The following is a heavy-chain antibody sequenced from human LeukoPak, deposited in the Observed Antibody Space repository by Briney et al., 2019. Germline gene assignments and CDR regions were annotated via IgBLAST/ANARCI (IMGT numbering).Heavy chain of an antibody. V-gene: IGHV1-46*01. Sequence: ASVKVSCKASGYTFTSYYMHWVRQAPGQGLEWMGIINPSGGSTSYAQKFQGRVTMTRDTSTSTVYMELSSLRSEDTAVYYCARDGRDGYNLNWFDPWGQGTLVTVSP. D-gene: IGHD5-24*01. CDR1: GYTFTSYY. CDR3: ARDGRDGYNLNWFDP. J-gene: IGHJ5*02. CDR2: INPSGGST.